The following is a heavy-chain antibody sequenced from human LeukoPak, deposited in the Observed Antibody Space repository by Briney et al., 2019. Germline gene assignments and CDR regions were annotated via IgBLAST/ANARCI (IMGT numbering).Heavy chain of an antibody. CDR2: IYYSVST. V-gene: IGHV4-39*01. CDR1: GGSISSSSYY. J-gene: IGHJ5*02. Sequence: PSETLSLTCTVSGGSISSSSYYWGWIRQPPGKGLEWIGSIYYSVSTYYSPSFKSRVTISVDTSKNQFSLKLSSVTAADTAVYYCARQHCSGGSCKLDPWGQGTLVTVS. CDR3: ARQHCSGGSCKLDP. D-gene: IGHD2-15*01.